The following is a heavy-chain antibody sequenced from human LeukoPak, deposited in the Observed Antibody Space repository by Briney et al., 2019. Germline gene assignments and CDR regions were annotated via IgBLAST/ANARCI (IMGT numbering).Heavy chain of an antibody. CDR1: GGSFSGYY. D-gene: IGHD2-2*01. CDR3: EGVVVPAAMDYYYYMDV. CDR2: INHSGST. V-gene: IGHV4-34*01. Sequence: SETLSLTCAVYGGSFSGYYWSWIRQPPGKGLEWIGEINHSGSTNYNPSLKSRVTISVDTSKNQFSLKLSSVTAADTAVYYCEGVVVPAAMDYYYYMDVWGKGTTVTVSS. J-gene: IGHJ6*03.